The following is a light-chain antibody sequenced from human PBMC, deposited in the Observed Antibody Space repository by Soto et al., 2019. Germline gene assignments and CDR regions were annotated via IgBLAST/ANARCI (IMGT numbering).Light chain of an antibody. CDR1: QSIGST. J-gene: IGKJ3*01. CDR2: DAS. Sequence: EIVMTQSPATLPVSPGERATLSCRASQSIGSTLAWYQQKPGQAPRLLIYDASTRATGIPVRFSGSGSGTEFTLTINSLQSEDFTVYYCQQYNNWPFAFGPGTKVDIK. V-gene: IGKV3-15*01. CDR3: QQYNNWPFA.